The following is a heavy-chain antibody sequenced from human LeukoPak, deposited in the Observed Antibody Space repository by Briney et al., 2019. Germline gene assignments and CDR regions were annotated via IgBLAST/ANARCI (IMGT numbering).Heavy chain of an antibody. J-gene: IGHJ4*02. V-gene: IGHV3-53*01. CDR2: IYSGGST. CDR3: AGVKDRGRRGLDY. Sequence: GGSLRLSCAASGFTVSSNYMSWVRQAPGKGLEWVSVIYSGGSTYYADSVKGRFTISRDNSKNTLYLQMNSLRAEDTAVYYCAGVKDRGRRGLDYWGQGTLVTVSS. D-gene: IGHD2-15*01. CDR1: GFTVSSNY.